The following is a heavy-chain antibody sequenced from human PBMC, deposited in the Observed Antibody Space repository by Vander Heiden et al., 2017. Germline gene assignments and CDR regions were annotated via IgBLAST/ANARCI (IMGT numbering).Heavy chain of an antibody. D-gene: IGHD4-17*01. V-gene: IGHV4-39*01. Sequence: QLQLQESGPGLVMPSETLSLTCAVSGRPISSHSYYWGRIRQPPGKGLEWIGSLSYDGSTYYNASLESRVTMSVDTSKNQLSLKLSSVTAADTAVYYCARHLGVYGDDSLDYWGQGTLVTVSS. J-gene: IGHJ4*02. CDR3: ARHLGVYGDDSLDY. CDR1: GRPISSHSYY. CDR2: LSYDGST.